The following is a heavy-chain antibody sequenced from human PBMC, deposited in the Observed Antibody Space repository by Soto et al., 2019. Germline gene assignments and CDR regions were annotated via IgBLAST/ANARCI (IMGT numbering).Heavy chain of an antibody. CDR1: GFTFSSYG. Sequence: GGSLRLSCAASGFTFSSYGMHWVRQAPGKGLEWVAVISYDGSNKYYADSVKGRFTISRDNSKNTLYLQMNSLRAEDTAVYYCARVSWASLEYGLNWGQGTLVTVSS. V-gene: IGHV3-30*03. CDR2: ISYDGSNK. D-gene: IGHD4-17*01. J-gene: IGHJ4*02. CDR3: ARVSWASLEYGLN.